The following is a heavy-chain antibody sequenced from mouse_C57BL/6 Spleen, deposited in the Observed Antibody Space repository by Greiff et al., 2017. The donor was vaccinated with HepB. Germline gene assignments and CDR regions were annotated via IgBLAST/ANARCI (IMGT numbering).Heavy chain of an antibody. CDR1: GYTFTSYW. CDR3: ARSTTGPNYFDY. V-gene: IGHV1-64*01. Sequence: VQLQQSGAELVKPGASVKLSCKASGYTFTSYWMHWVKQRPGQGLEWIGMIHPNSGSTNYNEKFKSKATLTVDKSSSTAYMQLSSLTAEDSAVYYCARSTTGPNYFDYWGQGTTLTVSS. J-gene: IGHJ2*01. D-gene: IGHD1-1*01. CDR2: IHPNSGST.